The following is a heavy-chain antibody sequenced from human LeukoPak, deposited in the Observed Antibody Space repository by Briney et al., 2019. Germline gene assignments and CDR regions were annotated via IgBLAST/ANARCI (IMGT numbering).Heavy chain of an antibody. CDR3: ARDWQTMPTRVNWFDP. CDR1: GGTFSSYA. J-gene: IGHJ5*02. V-gene: IGHV1-69*01. CDR2: IISIFGTA. Sequence: EASVKVSCKASGGTFSSYAISWVRQAPGQGLEWMGGIISIFGTANYAQKFQGRVTITADEPTSTAYMELSSLRSEDTAVYYCARDWQTMPTRVNWFDPWGQGTLVTVSS. D-gene: IGHD1/OR15-1a*01.